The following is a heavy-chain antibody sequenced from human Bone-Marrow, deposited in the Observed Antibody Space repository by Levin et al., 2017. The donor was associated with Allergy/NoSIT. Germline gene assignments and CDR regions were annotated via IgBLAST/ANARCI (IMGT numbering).Heavy chain of an antibody. CDR1: GFSFRFFG. V-gene: IGHV3-30*18. J-gene: IGHJ3*01. Sequence: QPGGSLRLSCAVSGFSFRFFGMHWVRQAPGKGLEWVSFISYDGINKYYADSVKGRFTISRDNSKNTLYLQMNSLRAEDTAIYYCAKVYYDYVWGTYRDALDAFHVWGQGTMVTVSS. CDR2: ISYDGINK. D-gene: IGHD3-16*02. CDR3: AKVYYDYVWGTYRDALDAFHV.